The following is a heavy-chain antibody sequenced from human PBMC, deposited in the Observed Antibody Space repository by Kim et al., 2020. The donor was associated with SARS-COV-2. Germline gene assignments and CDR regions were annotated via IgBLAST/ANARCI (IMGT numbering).Heavy chain of an antibody. CDR1: GGSFSGYY. CDR2: INHSGAT. D-gene: IGHD2-2*02. V-gene: IGHV4-34*01. CDR3: ARGRAGVVPSPILGIGPHYDYYIMDV. J-gene: IGHJ6*01. Sequence: SETLSLTCAVYGGSFSGYYWSWIRQRPGKGLEWIGEINHSGATNYNPSLKSRVSISVDTSKNQFYLKLSSVTAADTALYYCARGRAGVVPSPILGIGPHYDYYIMDVWGEETTVTVSS.